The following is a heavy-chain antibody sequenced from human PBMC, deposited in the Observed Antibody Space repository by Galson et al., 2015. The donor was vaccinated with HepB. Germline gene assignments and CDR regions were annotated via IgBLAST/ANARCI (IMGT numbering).Heavy chain of an antibody. CDR3: ARLSGFGDNLTRDY. J-gene: IGHJ4*02. D-gene: IGHD3-16*01. V-gene: IGHV3-21*01. CDR1: GFNFSNYF. Sequence: SLRLSCAASGFNFSNYFMNWVRQAPGKGLEWVSSISSAGSYIYYADSLKGRFTVSRDNAKNSLYLQMNNLRAEDTAVYYCARLSGFGDNLTRDYWGQGTLVTVSS. CDR2: ISSAGSYI.